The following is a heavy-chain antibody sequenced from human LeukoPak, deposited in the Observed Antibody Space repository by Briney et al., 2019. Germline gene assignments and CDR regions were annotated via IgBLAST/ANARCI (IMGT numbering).Heavy chain of an antibody. Sequence: ASVKVSCKASGYTFTSYGISWVRQAPGQGLEWVGWISTYNGDTSYAQKLQGRVTMTTDTSTSTAYMELRSLRSDDTAVYYCARDKSVYSSTWYCDYWGQGTLVTVSS. V-gene: IGHV1-18*01. CDR3: ARDKSVYSSTWYCDY. J-gene: IGHJ4*02. CDR1: GYTFTSYG. D-gene: IGHD6-13*01. CDR2: ISTYNGDT.